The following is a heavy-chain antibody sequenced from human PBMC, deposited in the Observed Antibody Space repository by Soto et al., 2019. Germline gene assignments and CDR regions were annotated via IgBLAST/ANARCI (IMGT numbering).Heavy chain of an antibody. J-gene: IGHJ6*02. CDR3: ARQTGAAMVAYYYYGMDV. CDR1: GGSISSGGYS. Sequence: SETLSLTCAVSGGSISSGGYSWSWIRQPPGKGLEWIGYIYHSGSTYYNPSLKSRVTISVDRSKNQFSLKLSSVTAADTAVYYCARQTGAAMVAYYYYGMDVWGQGTTVTVS. CDR2: IYHSGST. V-gene: IGHV4-30-2*01. D-gene: IGHD2-2*01.